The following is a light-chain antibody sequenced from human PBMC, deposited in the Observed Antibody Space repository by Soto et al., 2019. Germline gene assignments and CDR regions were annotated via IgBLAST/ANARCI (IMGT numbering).Light chain of an antibody. J-gene: IGLJ3*02. CDR1: SSNVGSNT. CDR3: ATWDDRLNGWV. Sequence: QSALTQPPSASGTPGQRVTISCSGSSSNVGSNTVSWYQQLSGAAPKLLIFINNQRPSGVPDRFSGSKSGTSASLAISGLQSEDDADYYCATWDDRLNGWVFGGGTKLTVL. V-gene: IGLV1-44*01. CDR2: INN.